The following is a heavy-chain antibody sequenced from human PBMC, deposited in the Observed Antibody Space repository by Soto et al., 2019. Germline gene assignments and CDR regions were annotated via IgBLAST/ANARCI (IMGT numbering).Heavy chain of an antibody. CDR3: ERWVIAAGAAAFDD. CDR1: GYTFTSYA. J-gene: IGHJ4*02. CDR2: INAGNGNT. D-gene: IGHD6-13*01. V-gene: IGHV1-3*01. Sequence: ASVKVSCKASGYTFTSYAMHWVRQAPGQRLEWMGWINAGNGNTKYSQKFQGRGTITRDTSASTAYMELSSLRSEDTAVYYRERWVIAAGAAAFDDWGQGTVVTVS.